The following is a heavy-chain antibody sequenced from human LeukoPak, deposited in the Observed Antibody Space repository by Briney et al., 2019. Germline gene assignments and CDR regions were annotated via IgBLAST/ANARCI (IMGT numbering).Heavy chain of an antibody. CDR2: IFSNDEK. CDR3: ARILSPPEYYDILTGSHRTPGGYFDY. D-gene: IGHD3-9*01. Sequence: SGPVLVKPTETLTLTCTVSGFSLSNARMGVSWIRQPPGKALEWLAHIFSNDEKSYSTSLKSRLTISKDTSKSQVVLTMTNMDPVDTATYYCARILSPPEYYDILTGSHRTPGGYFDYWGQGTLVTVSS. J-gene: IGHJ4*02. CDR1: GFSLSNARMG. V-gene: IGHV2-26*01.